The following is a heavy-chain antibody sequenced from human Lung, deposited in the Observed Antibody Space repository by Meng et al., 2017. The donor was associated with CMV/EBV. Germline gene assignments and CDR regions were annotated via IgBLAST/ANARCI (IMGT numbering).Heavy chain of an antibody. D-gene: IGHD3-3*01. V-gene: IGHV3-30*02. CDR1: GFSFSDYA. Sequence: GESXKISXAASGFSFSDYAMHWVRQAPGKGLEWVTFNRHDGTNKYYAESVKGQFAISRDNSKSTLYPHMNRLRPEDTAVYYCAKGERQFCSSFNCHYQYYGMDVWGQGTTVTVSS. CDR2: NRHDGTNK. J-gene: IGHJ6*02. CDR3: AKGERQFCSSFNCHYQYYGMDV.